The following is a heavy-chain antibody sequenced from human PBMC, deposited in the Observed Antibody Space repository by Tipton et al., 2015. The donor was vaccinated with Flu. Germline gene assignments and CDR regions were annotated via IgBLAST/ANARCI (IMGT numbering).Heavy chain of an antibody. CDR1: GGSINYYY. J-gene: IGHJ4*02. CDR3: ARDRGWPAALDF. D-gene: IGHD3-10*01. Sequence: TLSLTCTVSGGSINYYYWNWIRQRPGKGLEWIGFSFYSGSTSYSPALQSRVTISVDNSRNQFSLSLRSVTAADTAVYFCARDRGWPAALDFWGQGILVTVSS. V-gene: IGHV4-59*01. CDR2: SFYSGST.